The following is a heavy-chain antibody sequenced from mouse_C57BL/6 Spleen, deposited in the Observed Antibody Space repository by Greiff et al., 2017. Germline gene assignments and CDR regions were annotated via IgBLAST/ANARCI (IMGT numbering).Heavy chain of an antibody. Sequence: VQLQQSGPELVKPGASVKISCKASGYSFTDYNMNWVKQSNGKSREWIGVINPNYGTTSYNQKFKGKATLTVDQSSSTAYMQLNSLSSEDSAVYYCARSRGITTVVATTPPDYWGQGTTLTVSS. CDR3: ARSRGITTVVATTPPDY. J-gene: IGHJ2*01. V-gene: IGHV1-39*01. D-gene: IGHD1-1*01. CDR2: INPNYGTT. CDR1: GYSFTDYN.